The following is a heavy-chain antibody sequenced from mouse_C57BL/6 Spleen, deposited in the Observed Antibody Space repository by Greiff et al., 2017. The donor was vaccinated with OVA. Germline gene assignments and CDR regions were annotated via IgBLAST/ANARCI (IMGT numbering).Heavy chain of an antibody. V-gene: IGHV3-6*01. CDR2: ISYDGSN. J-gene: IGHJ2*01. CDR1: GYSITSGYY. CDR3: ARKLRGYYFDY. Sequence: EVQLQESGPGLVKPSQSLSLTCSVTGYSITSGYYWNWIRQFPGNKLEWMGYISYDGSNNYNPSLKNRISITRDTSKNQFFLKLNSVTTEDTATYYCARKLRGYYFDYWGQGTTLTVSS. D-gene: IGHD3-2*02.